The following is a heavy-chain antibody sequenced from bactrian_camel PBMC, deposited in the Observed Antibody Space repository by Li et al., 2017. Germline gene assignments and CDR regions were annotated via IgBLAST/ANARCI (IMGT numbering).Heavy chain of an antibody. CDR3: VATHRFSWPGVCRTADNDYDY. CDR1: GDTYRRNF. D-gene: IGHD6*01. CDR2: VVFGGGSA. V-gene: IGHV3S59*01. Sequence: VQLVESGGGAVQAGGSLRLSCAASGDTYRRNFMAWFRQAPGKEREGVAFVVFGGGSAYYAASVKGRFTISRDNAKNTLYLEMNSLKPEDTAMYYCVATHRFSWPGVCRTADNDYDYWGQGTQVTVS. J-gene: IGHJ4*01.